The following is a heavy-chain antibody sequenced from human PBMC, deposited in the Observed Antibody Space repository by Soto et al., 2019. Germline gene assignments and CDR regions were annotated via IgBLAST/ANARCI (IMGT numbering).Heavy chain of an antibody. CDR2: IYHSGST. D-gene: IGHD3-3*01. CDR1: GGSISSGGYS. J-gene: IGHJ5*02. V-gene: IGHV4-30-2*01. Sequence: SETLSLTCAVSGGSISSGGYSWSWIRQPPGKGLEWIGYIYHSGSTYYNPSLKSRVTISVDRSKNQFSLKLSSVTAADTAVYYCARVLGDFWSGYHSWLDPWGQGTLVPVYS. CDR3: ARVLGDFWSGYHSWLDP.